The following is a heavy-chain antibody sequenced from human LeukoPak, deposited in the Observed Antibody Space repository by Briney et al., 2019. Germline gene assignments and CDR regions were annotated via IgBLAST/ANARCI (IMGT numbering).Heavy chain of an antibody. V-gene: IGHV1-24*01. Sequence: ASVKVSCKVSGYTLTELSMHWVRQAPGKGLEWMGGFDPEDGETIYAQKFQGRVTMTEDTSTDTAYMELSSLRSEDTAVYYCATRQGYCSGGSCYQNWFDPWGLGTLVTVSS. CDR3: ATRQGYCSGGSCYQNWFDP. CDR1: GYTLTELS. CDR2: FDPEDGET. D-gene: IGHD2-15*01. J-gene: IGHJ5*02.